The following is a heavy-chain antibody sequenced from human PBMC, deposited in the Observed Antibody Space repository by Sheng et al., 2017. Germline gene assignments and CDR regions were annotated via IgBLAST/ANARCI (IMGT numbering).Heavy chain of an antibody. V-gene: IGHV1-69*13. CDR2: IIPIFGTT. D-gene: IGHD3-22*01. Sequence: QVQVVQSGAEVKKPGSSVKVSCKASGGTFSRYAISWVRQAPGQGLEWMGGIIPIFGTTNYAQKFQGRVTITADESTTTAYMELSSLRSEDTAVYYCARGRSNSDRSGYYRFDYWGQGTLVTVSS. CDR1: GGTFSRYA. CDR3: ARGRSNSDRSGYYRFDY. J-gene: IGHJ4*02.